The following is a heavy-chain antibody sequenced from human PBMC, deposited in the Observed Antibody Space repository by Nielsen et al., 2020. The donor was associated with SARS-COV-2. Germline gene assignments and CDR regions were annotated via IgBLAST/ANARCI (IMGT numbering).Heavy chain of an antibody. V-gene: IGHV1-69*02. J-gene: IGHJ4*02. Sequence: SVKVSCKASGGTFSRPSISWVRQAPGQGLEWMGRIIPILGLTNYAQRFQGRITITADKSTSTAYMELSSLRSEDTAVYYCARVRTFISGGYDAADYWGQGTLVTVSS. CDR3: ARVRTFISGGYDAADY. CDR1: GGTFSRPS. CDR2: IIPILGLT. D-gene: IGHD5-12*01.